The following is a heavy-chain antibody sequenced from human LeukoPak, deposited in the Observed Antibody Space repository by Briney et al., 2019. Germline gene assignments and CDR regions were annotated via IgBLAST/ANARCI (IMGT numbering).Heavy chain of an antibody. D-gene: IGHD1-1*01. CDR3: ARETTNYYYYYGMDV. Sequence: SETLSLTCAVYGGSLSGYYWSWIRQPPGKGLEWIGKINHSGSTNYNPSLKSRVTISVDTSKNQFSLKLSSVTAADTAVYYCARETTNYYYYYGMDVWGQGTTVTVSS. J-gene: IGHJ6*02. CDR2: INHSGST. V-gene: IGHV4-34*01. CDR1: GGSLSGYY.